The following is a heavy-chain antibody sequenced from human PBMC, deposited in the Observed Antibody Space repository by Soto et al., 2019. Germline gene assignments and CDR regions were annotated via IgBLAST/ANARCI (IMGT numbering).Heavy chain of an antibody. CDR1: GFTFSSYW. CDR3: ARGEGPPQLLWFGELLREEEKWAFDI. Sequence: GGSLRLSCAASGFTFSSYWMHWVRQAPGKGLVWVSRINSDGSSTSYADSVKGRFTISRDKAKNTLYLQMNSLRAEDTAVYYCARGEGPPQLLWFGELLREEEKWAFDIWGQGTMVTVSS. V-gene: IGHV3-74*01. J-gene: IGHJ3*02. D-gene: IGHD3-10*01. CDR2: INSDGSST.